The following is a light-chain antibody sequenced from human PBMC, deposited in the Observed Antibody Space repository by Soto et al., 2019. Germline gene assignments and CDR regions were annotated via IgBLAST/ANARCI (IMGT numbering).Light chain of an antibody. CDR3: GTWDSSLSAAV. CDR2: END. J-gene: IGLJ7*01. Sequence: QSVLTQPPSVSAAPGQKVTISCSGTNSNIGNNYVRWYQQVPGTAPKLLIYENDKRPSEIPDRFSGSKSGTSATLAITGLQTGDEADYYCGTWDSSLSAAVFGGGTQLTVL. CDR1: NSNIGNNY. V-gene: IGLV1-51*02.